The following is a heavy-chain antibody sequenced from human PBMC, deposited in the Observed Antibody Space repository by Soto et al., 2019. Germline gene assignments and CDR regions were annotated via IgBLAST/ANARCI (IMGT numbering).Heavy chain of an antibody. CDR3: STIPRNRSGYPFEC. CDR2: IRSERYGGTA. V-gene: IGHV3-49*03. CDR1: GFIFGDYA. Sequence: GGSLRLSCTGSGFIFGDYAMSWFRQTPGKGLECVGFIRSERYGGTADYAASVQGRFTISRDDSKSVAYLQMNSLQSEDTGVYYCSTIPRNRSGYPFECWGQGTLVTVSS. D-gene: IGHD3-3*01. J-gene: IGHJ4*02.